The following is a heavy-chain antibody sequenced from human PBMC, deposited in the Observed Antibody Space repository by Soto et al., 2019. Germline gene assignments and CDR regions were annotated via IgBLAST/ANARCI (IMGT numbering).Heavy chain of an antibody. J-gene: IGHJ4*02. CDR2: IDPSDSYT. V-gene: IGHV5-10-1*01. CDR1: GYSFTSYW. Sequence: LKISCKGSGYSFTSYWISWVRQMPGKGLEWMGRIDPSDSYTNYSPSFQGHVTISADKSISTAYLQWSSLKASDTAMYYCARLPTYYYDSSGYYSPEFDYWGQGTLVTVSS. D-gene: IGHD3-22*01. CDR3: ARLPTYYYDSSGYYSPEFDY.